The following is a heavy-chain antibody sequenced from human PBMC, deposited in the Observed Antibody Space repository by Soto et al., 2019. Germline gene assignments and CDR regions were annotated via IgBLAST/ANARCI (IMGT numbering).Heavy chain of an antibody. CDR1: GGSISSYY. CDR2: IYYSGST. Sequence: SETLSLTCTVSGGSISSYYWSWIRQPPGKGLEWIGYIYYSGSTNYNPSLKSRVTISVDTSKNQFSLKLSSVTAADTAVYYCARHSAYSGYGCFDYWGQGTLVTVSS. D-gene: IGHD5-12*01. CDR3: ARHSAYSGYGCFDY. V-gene: IGHV4-59*08. J-gene: IGHJ4*02.